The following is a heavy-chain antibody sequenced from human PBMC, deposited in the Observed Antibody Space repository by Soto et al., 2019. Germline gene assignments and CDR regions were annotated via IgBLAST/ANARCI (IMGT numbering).Heavy chain of an antibody. D-gene: IGHD2-15*01. CDR2: ISAYHAKT. CDR3: ARALSGGSSSYYTGMDV. Sequence: QVQLVQSGAEVKKPGASVNISCKASGYSFTSYGFSWVRQAPGQGLEWMGWISAYHAKTHYAEKLQGRVTMTTDTSTRAANMELRSLRSDDTAVYYCARALSGGSSSYYTGMDVWGQGTKVTVSS. V-gene: IGHV1-18*01. CDR1: GYSFTSYG. J-gene: IGHJ6*02.